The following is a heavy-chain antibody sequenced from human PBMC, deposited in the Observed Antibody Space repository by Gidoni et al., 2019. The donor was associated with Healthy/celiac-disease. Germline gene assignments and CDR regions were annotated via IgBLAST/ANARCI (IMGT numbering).Heavy chain of an antibody. Sequence: EVQLVETGGGLIQPGGSLRLSCSASGFTVSSNYMSWVRQAPGKGLEWVSVIYSGGSTYYADSVMGRFSISRDNSKNTLYLQMNSLRAEDTAVYYCARGRWFDPWGQGTLVTVSS. J-gene: IGHJ5*02. CDR1: GFTVSSNY. CDR3: ARGRWFDP. CDR2: IYSGGST. V-gene: IGHV3-53*02.